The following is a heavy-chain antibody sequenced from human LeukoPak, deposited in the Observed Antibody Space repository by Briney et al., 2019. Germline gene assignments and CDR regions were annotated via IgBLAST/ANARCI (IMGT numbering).Heavy chain of an antibody. CDR1: GGSFSGYY. V-gene: IGHV4-34*01. CDR2: INHSGST. Sequence: SETLSLTCAVYGGSFSGYYWSWIRQPPGKGLEWIGEINHSGSTNYNPSLKSRVTISVDTSKNQFSLKLSSVTAADTAVYYCARSLRNYDYVWGSYRDGFDYWGQGTLVTVSS. CDR3: ARSLRNYDYVWGSYRDGFDY. D-gene: IGHD3-16*02. J-gene: IGHJ4*02.